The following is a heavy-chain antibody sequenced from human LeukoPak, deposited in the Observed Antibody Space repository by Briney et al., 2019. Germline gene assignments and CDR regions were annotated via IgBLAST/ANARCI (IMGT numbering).Heavy chain of an antibody. V-gene: IGHV3-23*03. CDR1: GFTFNNYA. D-gene: IGHD6-13*01. J-gene: IGHJ6*03. Sequence: GGSLRLSCAASGFTFNNYAMSWVRQAPGKGLEWVSVIYRGGSTYYADSVKGRFTISRDNSKNTLYLQMNSLRAEDTAIYYCAKPQYSIRMNFYYYYYMDVWGKGTTVTISS. CDR3: AKPQYSIRMNFYYYYYMDV. CDR2: IYRGGST.